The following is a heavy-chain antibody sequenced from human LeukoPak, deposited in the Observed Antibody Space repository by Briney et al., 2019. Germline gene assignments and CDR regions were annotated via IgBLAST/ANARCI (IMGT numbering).Heavy chain of an antibody. D-gene: IGHD1-1*01. V-gene: IGHV1-46*01. CDR1: GYTFTNYY. J-gene: IGHJ4*02. Sequence: ASVKVSCKASGYTFTNYYMHWVRQAPGQGLEWMGIIIPSGGSTNYAQKFQGRVTVTRDTSTSTVYMELSSLRSEDTAMYYCARDPWVGNSGYYFDYWGQGTLVTVSS. CDR2: IIPSGGST. CDR3: ARDPWVGNSGYYFDY.